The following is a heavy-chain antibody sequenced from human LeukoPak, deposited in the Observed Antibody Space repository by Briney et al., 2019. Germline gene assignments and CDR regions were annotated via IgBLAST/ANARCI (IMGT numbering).Heavy chain of an antibody. V-gene: IGHV3-23*01. CDR2: ISGSGGST. D-gene: IGHD3-22*01. J-gene: IGHJ4*02. CDR1: GFTFSSYA. Sequence: GGSLRLSCAASGFTFSSYAMSWVRQAPGKGLEWVSAISGSGGSTYYADSVKGRFTISRDNSKNTLYLQMNSLRAEDTAVYYCAKSPTYYYDSSGYYREYYFDYWGQGTLSPSPQ. CDR3: AKSPTYYYDSSGYYREYYFDY.